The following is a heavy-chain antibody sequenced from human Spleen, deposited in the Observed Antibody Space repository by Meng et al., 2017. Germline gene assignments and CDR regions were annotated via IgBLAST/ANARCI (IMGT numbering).Heavy chain of an antibody. CDR3: ASPPFYATGTY. CDR2: ISSSGSSM. CDR1: GFIFSSYE. V-gene: IGHV3-48*03. D-gene: IGHD5/OR15-5a*01. Sequence: GSLRLSCAASGFIFSSYEMNWVRQAPGKGLEWISYISSSGSSMYYADSVKGRFTVSRDNARNSLFLQMNSLRAEDTAVYYCASPPFYATGTYWGLGTLVTVSS. J-gene: IGHJ4*02.